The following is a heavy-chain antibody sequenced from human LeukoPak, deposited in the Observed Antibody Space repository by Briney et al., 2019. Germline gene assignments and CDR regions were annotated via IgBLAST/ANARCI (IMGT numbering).Heavy chain of an antibody. CDR2: INPNSGGT. CDR3: AREDPYSSGWEGGEIYFDY. V-gene: IGHV1-2*02. Sequence: ASVKVSCKASGYTFTGCYMHWVRQAPGQGLEWMGWINPNSGGTNYAQRFQGRVTMTRDASISTAYMELSRLRSDDTAVYYCAREDPYSSGWEGGEIYFDYWGQGTLVTVSS. CDR1: GYTFTGCY. J-gene: IGHJ4*02. D-gene: IGHD6-19*01.